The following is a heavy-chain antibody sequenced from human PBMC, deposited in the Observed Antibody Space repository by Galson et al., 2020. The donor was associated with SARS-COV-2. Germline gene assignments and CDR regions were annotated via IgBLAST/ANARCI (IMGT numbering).Heavy chain of an antibody. Sequence: ASVTVSCKASGYTFTSYDINWVRQATGQGLEWMGWMNPNSGNTGYAQKFQGRVTMTRNTSISTAYMELSSLRSEDTAVYYCARLIAAAGSPEDYWGQGTLVTVSS. CDR3: ARLIAAAGSPEDY. CDR2: MNPNSGNT. V-gene: IGHV1-8*01. CDR1: GYTFTSYD. J-gene: IGHJ4*02. D-gene: IGHD6-13*01.